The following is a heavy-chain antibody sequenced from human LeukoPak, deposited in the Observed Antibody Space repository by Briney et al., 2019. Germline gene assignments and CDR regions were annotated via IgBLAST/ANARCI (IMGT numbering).Heavy chain of an antibody. V-gene: IGHV4-59*01. Sequence: PSETLSLTCTVSGGSISSYYWSWIRQPPGKGMEWTGYIYYSGSTNYNPSLQSRVTISVDTSKNQFSLKLSSVTAADTAVYYCARATYSSGWGTSDYWGQGTLVTVSS. J-gene: IGHJ4*02. CDR2: IYYSGST. CDR1: GGSISSYY. CDR3: ARATYSSGWGTSDY. D-gene: IGHD6-19*01.